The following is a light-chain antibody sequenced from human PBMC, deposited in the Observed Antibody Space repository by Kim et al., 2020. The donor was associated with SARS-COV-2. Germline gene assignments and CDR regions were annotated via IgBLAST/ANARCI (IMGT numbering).Light chain of an antibody. J-gene: IGKJ2*01. CDR3: QQYYSYPYT. Sequence: AIRMTQSPSSLSASTGDRVTITCLASQGISSYLAWYQQKPGKAPKLLIYAASTLQSGVPSRFSGSGSGTDFTLTISCLQSEDFATYYCQQYYSYPYTFGQGTKLEI. CDR1: QGISSY. V-gene: IGKV1-8*01. CDR2: AAS.